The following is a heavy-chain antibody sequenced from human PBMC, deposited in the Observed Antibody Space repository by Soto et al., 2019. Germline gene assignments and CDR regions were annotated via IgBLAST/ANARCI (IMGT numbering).Heavy chain of an antibody. V-gene: IGHV3-11*01. CDR3: ARSHLYYDSSGYPDY. CDR1: GFTFSDYY. CDR2: ISSSGSTI. D-gene: IGHD3-22*01. J-gene: IGHJ4*02. Sequence: GGSLRLSCAASGFTFSDYYMSWIRQAPGKGLEWVSYISSSGSTIYYADSVKGRFTISRDNAKNSLYLQMNSLRAEDTAVYYCARSHLYYDSSGYPDYWGQGTPVTVSS.